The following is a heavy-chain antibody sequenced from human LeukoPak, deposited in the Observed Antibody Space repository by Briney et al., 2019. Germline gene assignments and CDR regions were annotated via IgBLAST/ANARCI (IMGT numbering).Heavy chain of an antibody. CDR3: ARLSAALRYFDWPKGPLDY. Sequence: SETLSLTCTVSGGSISSSSYYWGWIRQPPGKGLEWIGSIYYSRSTYYNPSLKGRVTISVDTSKNQFSLKLSSVTAADTAVYYCARLSAALRYFDWPKGPLDYWGQGTLVTVSS. CDR1: GGSISSSSYY. J-gene: IGHJ4*02. D-gene: IGHD3-9*01. V-gene: IGHV4-39*01. CDR2: IYYSRST.